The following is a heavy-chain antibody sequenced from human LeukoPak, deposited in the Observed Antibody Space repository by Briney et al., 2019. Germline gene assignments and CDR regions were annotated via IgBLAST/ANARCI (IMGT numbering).Heavy chain of an antibody. CDR3: ARFPNFYDSNHILY. J-gene: IGHJ1*01. V-gene: IGHV4-61*02. CDR1: GDSISSSTYY. D-gene: IGHD3-22*01. Sequence: PSETLALTCTVSGDSISSSTYYWNWIRQPAGKGLEWIGRVYPSGYANYNSSLESRVTISVDTSKNQFPLKMTSVTAADTAVYFCARFPNFYDSNHILYWGQGTLVTVSS. CDR2: VYPSGYA.